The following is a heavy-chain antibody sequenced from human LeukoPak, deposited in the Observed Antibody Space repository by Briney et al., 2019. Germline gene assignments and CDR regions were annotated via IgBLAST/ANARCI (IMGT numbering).Heavy chain of an antibody. CDR1: GFTFSSYW. V-gene: IGHV3-74*01. D-gene: IGHD1/OR15-1a*01. Sequence: GGSLRLSCAASGFTFSSYWMHWVCQAPGKGLVWVSRIDSDGSSTSYADSVKGRFTISRDNAKNTLYLQMNSLRAEDTAVYYCARTGTLGVFDYWGQGTLVTVSS. J-gene: IGHJ4*02. CDR3: ARTGTLGVFDY. CDR2: IDSDGSST.